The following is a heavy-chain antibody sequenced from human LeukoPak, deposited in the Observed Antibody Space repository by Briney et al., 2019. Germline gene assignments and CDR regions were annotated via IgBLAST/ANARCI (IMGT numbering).Heavy chain of an antibody. J-gene: IGHJ3*02. CDR2: ISTSGST. CDR3: ARAGAEYYDILTGYYILPADAFDI. Sequence: NTSETLSPTCTVSGGSISSYYWSWIRQPAGKGLESIGHISTSGSTNYNPSLKSRVTISVDTSKNQFSLKLSSVTAADTAVYYCARAGAEYYDILTGYYILPADAFDIWGQGTMVTVSS. CDR1: GGSISSYY. V-gene: IGHV4-4*07. D-gene: IGHD3-9*01.